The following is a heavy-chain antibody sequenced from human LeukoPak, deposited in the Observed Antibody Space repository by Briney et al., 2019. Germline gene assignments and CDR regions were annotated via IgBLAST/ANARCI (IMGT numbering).Heavy chain of an antibody. CDR3: ARASGSGSYYWIDY. Sequence: SETLSLTCTASNGSLSSYYWSWIRQPPGKGLEWIGYIYYSGSTNYNSALQSRVTISLDTSKTQFSLKLKSVTAADTAVYYCARASGSGSYYWIDYWGQGILVTVSS. CDR2: IYYSGST. CDR1: NGSLSSYY. D-gene: IGHD3-10*01. J-gene: IGHJ4*02. V-gene: IGHV4-59*01.